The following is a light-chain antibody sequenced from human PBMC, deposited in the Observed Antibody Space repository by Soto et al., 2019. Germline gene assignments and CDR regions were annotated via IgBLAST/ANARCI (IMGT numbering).Light chain of an antibody. J-gene: IGKJ3*01. CDR2: GAS. CDR1: QSVSSN. V-gene: IGKV3-15*01. CDR3: QQYNNWPPIFT. Sequence: EIVMTQSPATLSVSPGERATLSCRASQSVSSNLAWYQQKPGQAPRLLIYGASTMATGIHARFSGSGSGTEFTLTISSLQSEDFAVYYCQQYNNWPPIFTFGPGTKVDIK.